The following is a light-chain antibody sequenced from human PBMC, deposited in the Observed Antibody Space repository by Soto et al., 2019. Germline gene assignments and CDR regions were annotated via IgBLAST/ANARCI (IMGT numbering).Light chain of an antibody. J-gene: IGKJ4*01. V-gene: IGKV3-20*01. CDR3: QHYVTSPIT. Sequence: ALTPSPGTLYLSPGERAILSCMSSQSVSATSLAWYQQKPGQAPRLLIYAASSRATGVPDRFSGSGSGTDFTLTISRLEPEDFARYYCQHYVTSPITFGGGTKVDIK. CDR2: AAS. CDR1: QSVSATS.